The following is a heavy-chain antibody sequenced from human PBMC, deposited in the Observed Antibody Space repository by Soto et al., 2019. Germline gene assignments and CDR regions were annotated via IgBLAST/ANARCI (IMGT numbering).Heavy chain of an antibody. D-gene: IGHD6-13*01. CDR1: GCAFSSYA. V-gene: IGHV1-69*06. J-gene: IGHJ5*02. CDR3: ARVLRYSSSWTRFGP. Sequence: AVKVSCKASGCAFSSYAISWVRQAPGQGLEWMGGIIPIFGTANYAQKFQGRVTITADKSTSTAYMELSSLRSEDTAVYYCARVLRYSSSWTRFGPWGQGTLVTVSS. CDR2: IIPIFGTA.